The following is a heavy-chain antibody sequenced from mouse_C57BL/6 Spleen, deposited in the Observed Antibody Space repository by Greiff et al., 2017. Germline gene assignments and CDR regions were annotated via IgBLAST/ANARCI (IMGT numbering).Heavy chain of an antibody. CDR1: GYAFSSSW. Sequence: VQLQQSGPELVKPGASVKISCKASGYAFSSSWMNWVKQRPGKGLEWIGRIYPGDGDTNYNGKFKGKATLTADKSSSTAYVQLSSRTSEDSAVDFCAREGNYDYGGWFAYWGQGTLVTVSA. D-gene: IGHD2-4*01. CDR3: AREGNYDYGGWFAY. J-gene: IGHJ3*01. V-gene: IGHV1-82*01. CDR2: IYPGDGDT.